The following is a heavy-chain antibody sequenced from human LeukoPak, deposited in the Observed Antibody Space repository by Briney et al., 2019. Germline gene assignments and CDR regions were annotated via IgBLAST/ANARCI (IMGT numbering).Heavy chain of an antibody. Sequence: SETLSLTCTVSGGSISSNSYYWGWIRQPPGKGLEWIGSIYYGGSTYYNPSLKSRVTISVDTSKNQFSLKLSSVTAADTAVYYCARNRYYYGSGNYGVPNWFDPWGQGTLVTVSS. CDR3: ARNRYYYGSGNYGVPNWFDP. J-gene: IGHJ5*02. CDR1: GGSISSNSYY. CDR2: IYYGGST. V-gene: IGHV4-39*01. D-gene: IGHD3-10*01.